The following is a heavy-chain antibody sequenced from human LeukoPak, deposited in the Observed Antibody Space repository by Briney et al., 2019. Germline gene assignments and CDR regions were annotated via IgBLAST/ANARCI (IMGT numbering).Heavy chain of an antibody. CDR1: GYTFTGYY. CDR2: INPNSGGT. Sequence: ASVKVSCKASGYTFTGYYMHWVRQAPGQGLEWMGWINPNSGGTNYAQRFQGRVTMTRDTSISTAYMELSRLRSDDTAVYYCARDPTIAAAGTGWFDPWGQGTLVTVSS. V-gene: IGHV1-2*02. D-gene: IGHD6-13*01. CDR3: ARDPTIAAAGTGWFDP. J-gene: IGHJ5*02.